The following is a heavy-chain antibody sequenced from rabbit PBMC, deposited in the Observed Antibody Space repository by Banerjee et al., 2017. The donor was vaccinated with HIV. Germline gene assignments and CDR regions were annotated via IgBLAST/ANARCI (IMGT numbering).Heavy chain of an antibody. D-gene: IGHD6-1*01. CDR3: ARYGSYYAGYDYANFFNL. V-gene: IGHV1S7*01. CDR2: IDPVFGST. Sequence: QLKESGGGLVQPGGSLKLSCKASGFDFSSYYMSWVRQAPGKGLEWIGYIDPVFGSTYYASWVNGRFTISSHNAQNTLYLQLNSLTAADTATYFCARYGSYYAGYDYANFFNLWGQGTLVTVS. CDR1: GFDFSSYY. J-gene: IGHJ4*01.